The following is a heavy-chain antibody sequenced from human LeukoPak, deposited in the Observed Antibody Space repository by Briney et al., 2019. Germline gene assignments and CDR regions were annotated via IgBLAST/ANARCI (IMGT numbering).Heavy chain of an antibody. D-gene: IGHD2/OR15-2a*01. J-gene: IGHJ2*01. V-gene: IGHV4-39*01. Sequence: SETLSLTCTVSGGSISSSSYYWGWIRQPPGKGLEWIGRIYYSGSTYYNPSLKSRVTISVDTSKNQFSLKLSSVTAADTAVYYCARAFRARYFDLWGRGTLVTVSS. CDR2: IYYSGST. CDR1: GGSISSSSYY. CDR3: ARAFRARYFDL.